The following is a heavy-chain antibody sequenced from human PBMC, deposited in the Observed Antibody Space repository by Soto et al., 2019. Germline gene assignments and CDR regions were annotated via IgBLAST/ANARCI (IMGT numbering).Heavy chain of an antibody. V-gene: IGHV4-39*01. J-gene: IGHJ5*02. CDR1: GGSITSSSHF. D-gene: IGHD3-9*01. CDR3: AGQTFTISAASYGRSNWFDP. Sequence: SETLSLTCSASGGSITSSSHFWGWVRQPPGKGLEWIGTIYFTGNTYHTPSLKSRLTRSTGTSKNEFSLRLNSVTAADTALYYCAGQTFTISAASYGRSNWFDPWGPGTLVTVSS. CDR2: IYFTGNT.